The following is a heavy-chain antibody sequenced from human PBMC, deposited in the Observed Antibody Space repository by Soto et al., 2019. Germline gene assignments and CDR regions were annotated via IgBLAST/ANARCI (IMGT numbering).Heavy chain of an antibody. CDR3: VRSSLVVAAATREDY. Sequence: EVQLVESGGGLVQPGGSLRLSCAASGFTFSSYWMHWVRQAPGKGLVWVSRINSGGSSTSYAVSVKGRFTISRDNAKNTLYLQMHSLRAEATAVYYCVRSSLVVAAATREDYWGQGTLVTVSS. D-gene: IGHD2-15*01. J-gene: IGHJ4*02. CDR2: INSGGSST. CDR1: GFTFSSYW. V-gene: IGHV3-74*01.